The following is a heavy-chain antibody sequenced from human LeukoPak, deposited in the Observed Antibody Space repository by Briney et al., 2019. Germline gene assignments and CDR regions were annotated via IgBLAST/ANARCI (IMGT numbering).Heavy chain of an antibody. CDR3: AREAGYYYDSSGYYYVYYFDY. D-gene: IGHD3-22*01. CDR2: INHSGST. Sequence: SETLSLTCTVSGGSISSYYWSWIRQPPGKGLEWIGEINHSGSTNYNPSLKSRVTMSVDTSKNQFSLKLSSVTAADTAVYYCAREAGYYYDSSGYYYVYYFDYWGQGTLVTVSS. V-gene: IGHV4-34*01. CDR1: GGSISSYY. J-gene: IGHJ4*02.